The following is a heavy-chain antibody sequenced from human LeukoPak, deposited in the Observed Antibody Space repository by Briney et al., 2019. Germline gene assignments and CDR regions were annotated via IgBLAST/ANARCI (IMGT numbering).Heavy chain of an antibody. CDR1: GFTFTTYG. CDR2: ISGSGSNT. D-gene: IGHD6-13*01. J-gene: IGHJ6*03. Sequence: GGFLRLSCAASGFTFTTYGMIWVRQAPGKGLEWVLGISGSGSNTYYADSAKGRFTSSRDYSKRTVYLQMNSLRAEDTAVYYCAKDFDGSTWFGRNYMDVWGKGTTFTVS. V-gene: IGHV3-23*01. CDR3: AKDFDGSTWFGRNYMDV.